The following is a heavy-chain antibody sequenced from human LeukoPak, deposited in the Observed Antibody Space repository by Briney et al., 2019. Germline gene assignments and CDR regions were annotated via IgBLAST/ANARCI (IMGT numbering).Heavy chain of an antibody. CDR1: GDSVSSSNYY. CDR2: IYHSGST. D-gene: IGHD1-1*01. V-gene: IGHV4-39*07. Sequence: RASETLSLTCTVFGDSVSSSNYYWAWFRQPPGKGLEWIGYIYHSGSTYYNPSLKTRVTISVDRSKNQFSLKLSSVTAADTAMYHCARGSVIRTTSSYRFDPWGQGTLVTVSS. CDR3: ARGSVIRTTSSYRFDP. J-gene: IGHJ5*02.